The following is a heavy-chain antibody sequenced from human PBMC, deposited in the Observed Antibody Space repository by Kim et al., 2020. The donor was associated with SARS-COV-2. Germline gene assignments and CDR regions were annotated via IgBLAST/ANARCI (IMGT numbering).Heavy chain of an antibody. Sequence: SETLSLTCSVSGGSITNYFWSWIRQLPGRRLEWLGYISYTGGPKYNPSLESRLTMSVDTSKNQFSLRLRSVNASDTAIYYCARHRRSPRNYYMLDFWGQG. CDR1: GGSITNYF. D-gene: IGHD1-26*01. V-gene: IGHV4-59*08. J-gene: IGHJ4*02. CDR3: ARHRRSPRNYYMLDF. CDR2: ISYTGGP.